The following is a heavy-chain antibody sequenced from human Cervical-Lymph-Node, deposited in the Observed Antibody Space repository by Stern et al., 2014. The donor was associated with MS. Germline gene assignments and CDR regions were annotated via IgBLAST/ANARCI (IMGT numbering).Heavy chain of an antibody. J-gene: IGHJ4*02. CDR2: VYDSERM. Sequence: QLQLQESGPGLVKPSETLSLICTVSGGSISSYSYYWGWIRQPPGKGLEWIGTVYDSERMYYNPSLKSRVTMSIDTSKNNSPENQISVTAADTAVYYCASDYSRYSPNYIDYWGQGTLVSVSS. CDR3: ASDYSRYSPNYIDY. V-gene: IGHV4-39*02. D-gene: IGHD2-15*01. CDR1: GGSISSYSYY.